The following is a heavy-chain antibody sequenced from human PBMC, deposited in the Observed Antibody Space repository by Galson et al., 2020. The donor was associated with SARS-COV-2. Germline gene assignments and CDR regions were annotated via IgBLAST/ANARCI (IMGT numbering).Heavy chain of an antibody. Sequence: ASVKVSCKASGYTFTGYYMHWVRQAPGQGLEWMGWINPNSGGTNYAQKFQGRVTMTRDTSISTAYMELSRLRSDDTAVYYCASLGSSGWYSHYYGMDVWGQGTTVTVSS. CDR3: ASLGSSGWYSHYYGMDV. CDR1: GYTFTGYY. V-gene: IGHV1-2*02. J-gene: IGHJ6*02. CDR2: INPNSGGT. D-gene: IGHD6-19*01.